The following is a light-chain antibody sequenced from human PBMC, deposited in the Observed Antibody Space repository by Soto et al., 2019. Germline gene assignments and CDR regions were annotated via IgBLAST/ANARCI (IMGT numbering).Light chain of an antibody. CDR1: LSVTSY. Sequence: PGERAPLSCRASLSVTSYLAWYQKKPGQPPRLLIYGAYNRPTGIPDRFTGSGSGTDFTLTISRLQPEDFAVYYCQQYGTSPRTFGQGTKVDI. V-gene: IGKV3-20*01. J-gene: IGKJ2*01. CDR2: GAY. CDR3: QQYGTSPRT.